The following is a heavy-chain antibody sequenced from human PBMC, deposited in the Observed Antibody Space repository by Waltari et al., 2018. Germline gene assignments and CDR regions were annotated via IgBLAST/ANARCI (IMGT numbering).Heavy chain of an antibody. J-gene: IGHJ4*02. CDR3: ARGVHSTAWIVDY. CDR2: NNTGNGDT. D-gene: IGHD6-13*01. V-gene: IGHV1-3*04. Sequence: QVQLVQSGAEVKKPGASVKVSCMTSGYTFTSHGMHWVRQAPGQRPEWMGWNNTGNGDTRYSQKFQIRVTFTRDTSASTVSVELSSLTSEDTAVYYCARGVHSTAWIVDYWGQGTLVTVSS. CDR1: GYTFTSHG.